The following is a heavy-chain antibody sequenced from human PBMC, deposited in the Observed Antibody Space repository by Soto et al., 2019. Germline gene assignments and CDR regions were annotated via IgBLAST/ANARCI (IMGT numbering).Heavy chain of an antibody. V-gene: IGHV3-33*01. J-gene: IGHJ4*02. Sequence: QVQLVESGGGVVQPGRSLRLSCAASGFTFSSYGMHWVRQAPGKGLEWVAVIWYDGSNKYYADSVKGRFTISRDNSKNTLYLRMNSLRAEDTAVYYCARGAVIVPGYFDYWGQGTLVTVSS. CDR2: IWYDGSNK. D-gene: IGHD3-22*01. CDR3: ARGAVIVPGYFDY. CDR1: GFTFSSYG.